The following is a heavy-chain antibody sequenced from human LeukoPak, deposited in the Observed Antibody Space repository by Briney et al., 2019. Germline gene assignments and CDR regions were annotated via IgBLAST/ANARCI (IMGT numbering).Heavy chain of an antibody. CDR3: AREVRGSGSYGMDV. J-gene: IGHJ6*02. CDR2: INPNSGGT. CDR1: GYTFTSYG. Sequence: GASVTVSCKASGYTFTSYGISWVRQAPGQGLEWMGWINPNSGGTNYAQKFQGRVTMTRDTSISTAYMELSRLRSDDTAVYYCAREVRGSGSYGMDVWGQGTTVTVSS. V-gene: IGHV1-2*02. D-gene: IGHD3-10*01.